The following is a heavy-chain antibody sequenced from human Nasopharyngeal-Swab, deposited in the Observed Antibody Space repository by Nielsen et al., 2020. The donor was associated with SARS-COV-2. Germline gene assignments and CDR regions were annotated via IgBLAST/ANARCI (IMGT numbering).Heavy chain of an antibody. Sequence: GESLKISCAASGFTFSSYGMHWVRQAPGKGLEWVAVIWYDGSNKYYADSVEGRFTISRDNSKNTLYLQMNSLRAEDTAVYYCARGDVVVPAASDYWGQGTLVTVSS. CDR3: ARGDVVVPAASDY. J-gene: IGHJ4*02. CDR1: GFTFSSYG. V-gene: IGHV3-33*01. CDR2: IWYDGSNK. D-gene: IGHD2-2*01.